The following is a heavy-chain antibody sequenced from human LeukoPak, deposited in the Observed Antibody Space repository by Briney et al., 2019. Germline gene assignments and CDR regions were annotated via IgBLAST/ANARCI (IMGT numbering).Heavy chain of an antibody. D-gene: IGHD1-26*01. V-gene: IGHV4-38-2*02. CDR3: ARSVFGGGSYSFDP. CDR1: AYSISSGYY. Sequence: PSETLSLTCTVSAYSISSGYYWGWIRQPPGKGLEWIGSIYHSGSTYYNPSLKSRVTISVDTSKNQFSLKLSSVTAADTAVYYCARSVFGGGSYSFDPWGQGTLVTVSP. CDR2: IYHSGST. J-gene: IGHJ5*02.